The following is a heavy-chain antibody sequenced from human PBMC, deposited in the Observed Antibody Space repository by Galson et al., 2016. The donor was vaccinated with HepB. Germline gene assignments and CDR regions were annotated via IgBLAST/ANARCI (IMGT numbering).Heavy chain of an antibody. D-gene: IGHD6-13*01. Sequence: SLRLSCAASGFTFSRYAMTWVRQAPGKGLEWVSTIGGSGDSAYYADSVKGRFPISRDNSKNTLYLQMNNLGADDTAVYYCAKDYSSSSWLFQTFDSWGQGNLVTVSS. J-gene: IGHJ4*02. CDR3: AKDYSSSSWLFQTFDS. V-gene: IGHV3-23*01. CDR2: IGGSGDSA. CDR1: GFTFSRYA.